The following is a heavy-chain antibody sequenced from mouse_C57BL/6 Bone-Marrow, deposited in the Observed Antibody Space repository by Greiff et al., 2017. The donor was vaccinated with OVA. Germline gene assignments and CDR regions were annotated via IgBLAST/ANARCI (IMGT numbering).Heavy chain of an antibody. CDR1: GYTFTSYW. CDR2: IHPNSGST. CDR3: ARDGYSFAY. V-gene: IGHV1-64*01. D-gene: IGHD2-3*01. J-gene: IGHJ3*01. Sequence: QVQLKQSGAELVKPGASVKLSCKASGYTFTSYWMHWVKQRPGQGLEWIGMIHPNSGSTNYNEKFKSKATLTVDKSSSTAYMQLSSLTSEDSAVYYCARDGYSFAYWGQGTLVTVSA.